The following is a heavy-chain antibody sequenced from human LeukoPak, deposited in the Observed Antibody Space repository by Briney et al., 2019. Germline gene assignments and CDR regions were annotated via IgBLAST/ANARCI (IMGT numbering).Heavy chain of an antibody. CDR2: IGSSDSTT. V-gene: IGHV3-48*03. CDR3: AKVAHYYYGSESYYFFEH. D-gene: IGHD3-10*01. CDR1: GFTFSSYE. Sequence: GGSLRLSCVASGFTFSSYEMNWVRQAPGKGLEWLSYIGSSDSTTHYADSVKGRFTISRDNAKNSLYLQMNSLRVEDTATYYCAKVAHYYYGSESYYFFEHWGQGTPVTASS. J-gene: IGHJ4*02.